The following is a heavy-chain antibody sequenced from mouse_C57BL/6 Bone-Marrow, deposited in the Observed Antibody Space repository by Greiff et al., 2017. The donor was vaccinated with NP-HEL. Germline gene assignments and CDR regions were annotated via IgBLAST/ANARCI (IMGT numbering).Heavy chain of an antibody. CDR3: AREGYSNSGFAY. CDR1: GYAFTNYL. CDR2: INPGSGGT. D-gene: IGHD2-5*01. J-gene: IGHJ3*01. Sequence: QVQLQQSGAELVRPGTSVKVSCKASGYAFTNYLIEWVKQRPGQGLEWIGVINPGSGGTNYNEKFKGKATLTADKSSSTAYMQLSSLTSEDSAVYFCAREGYSNSGFAYWGQGTLVTVSA. V-gene: IGHV1-54*01.